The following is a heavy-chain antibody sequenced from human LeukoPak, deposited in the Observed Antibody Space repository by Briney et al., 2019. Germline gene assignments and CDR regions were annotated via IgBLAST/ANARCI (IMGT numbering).Heavy chain of an antibody. Sequence: GGSLRLSCAASGFTFSSYSMNWVRQAPGKGLEWVSYITGHSSTIYYADSVKGRFAISRDNPKNTLYLQMNSLRAEDTAVYFCAKGPGYDFWSGYHDGFDFWGQGTMVTVSS. CDR2: ITGHSSTI. D-gene: IGHD3-3*01. CDR1: GFTFSSYS. J-gene: IGHJ3*01. V-gene: IGHV3-48*01. CDR3: AKGPGYDFWSGYHDGFDF.